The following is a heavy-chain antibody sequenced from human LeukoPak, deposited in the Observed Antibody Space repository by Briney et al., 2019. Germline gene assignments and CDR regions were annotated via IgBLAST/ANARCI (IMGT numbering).Heavy chain of an antibody. J-gene: IGHJ4*02. Sequence: SVKVSCKASGGTFSSYAISWVRQAPGQGLEWMGRIIPIFGIANYAQKFQGRVTITADKSTSTAYMELSSLRSEDTAVYYCATGGSSCYECPADWGQGTLVTVSS. V-gene: IGHV1-69*04. CDR3: ATGGSSCYECPAD. D-gene: IGHD2-2*01. CDR1: GGTFSSYA. CDR2: IIPIFGIA.